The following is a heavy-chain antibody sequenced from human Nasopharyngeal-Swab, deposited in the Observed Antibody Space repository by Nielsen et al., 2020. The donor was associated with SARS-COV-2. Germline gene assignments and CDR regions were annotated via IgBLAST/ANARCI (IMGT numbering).Heavy chain of an antibody. J-gene: IGHJ6*02. CDR2: INTNTGNP. D-gene: IGHD5-12*01. CDR1: GYTFTSYA. V-gene: IGHV7-4-1*02. Sequence: ASVKASCKASGYTFTSYAMNWVRQAPGQGLEWMGWINTNTGNPTYAQGFTGRFVFSLDTSVSTAYLQISSLKAEDTAVYYCARVEGIVATIFYYYYGMDVWGQGTTVTVSS. CDR3: ARVEGIVATIFYYYYGMDV.